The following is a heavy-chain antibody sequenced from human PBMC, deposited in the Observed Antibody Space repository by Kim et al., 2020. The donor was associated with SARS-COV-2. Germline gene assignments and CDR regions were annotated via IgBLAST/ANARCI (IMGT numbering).Heavy chain of an antibody. J-gene: IGHJ4*02. D-gene: IGHD3-3*01. V-gene: IGHV1-46*01. Sequence: ASVKVSCKASGYSFTSYYLNWVGQAPGQGLEWVGIINPSSGSTSYAQKFQGRVTVTRDTSTSTVYMELSSLRSEDTAVYYCARYDFWSGYTSNYWGQGTLVTVSS. CDR1: GYSFTSYY. CDR2: INPSSGST. CDR3: ARYDFWSGYTSNY.